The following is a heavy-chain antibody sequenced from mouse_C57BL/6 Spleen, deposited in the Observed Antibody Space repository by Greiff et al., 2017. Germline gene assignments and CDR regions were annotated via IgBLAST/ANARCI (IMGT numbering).Heavy chain of an antibody. J-gene: IGHJ3*01. V-gene: IGHV1-7*01. CDR2: INPSSGYT. CDR3: ARREDSRGFAY. D-gene: IGHD1-1*01. Sequence: QVHVKQSGAELAKPGASVKLSCKASGYTFTSYWMPWVKQRPGQGLEWIGYINPSSGYTKYNQKFKDKATLTADKSSSTAYMQLSSLTYEDSAVYYCARREDSRGFAYWGQGTLVTVSA. CDR1: GYTFTSYW.